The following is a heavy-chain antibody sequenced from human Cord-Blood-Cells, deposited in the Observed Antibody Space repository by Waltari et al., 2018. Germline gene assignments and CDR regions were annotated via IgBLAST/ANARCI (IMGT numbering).Heavy chain of an antibody. CDR2: ISYDGSNK. V-gene: IGHV3-30-3*01. J-gene: IGHJ3*02. CDR1: GFTFSSYR. CDR3: AKVGGYSSSWYAFDI. Sequence: VQRVESGGGGVKPGSSRRLPWAAAGFTFSSYRMPWARQVPGKGLEWVAVISYDGSNKYYADSVKGRFTISRDNSKNTLYLQMNSLRAEDTAVYYCAKVGGYSSSWYAFDIWGQGTMVTVSS. D-gene: IGHD6-13*01.